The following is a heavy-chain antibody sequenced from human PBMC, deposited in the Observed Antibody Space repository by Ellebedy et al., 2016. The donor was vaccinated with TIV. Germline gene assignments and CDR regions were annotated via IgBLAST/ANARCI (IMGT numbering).Heavy chain of an antibody. D-gene: IGHD6-6*01. Sequence: AASVKVSCKASGYTFTGYYMHWVRQAPGQGLEWMGWINPNSGGTNYAQKFQGWVTMTRDTSISTAYMELSRLRSDDTAVYYCARGVRYSSSLHPGWFDPWGQGTLVTVSS. CDR2: INPNSGGT. CDR1: GYTFTGYY. V-gene: IGHV1-2*04. CDR3: ARGVRYSSSLHPGWFDP. J-gene: IGHJ5*02.